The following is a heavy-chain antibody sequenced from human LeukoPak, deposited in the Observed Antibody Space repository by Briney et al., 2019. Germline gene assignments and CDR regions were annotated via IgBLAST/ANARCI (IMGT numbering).Heavy chain of an antibody. CDR1: GLTFDAYA. J-gene: IGHJ4*02. CDR3: AKDIYCIGGSCYSHFDY. V-gene: IGHV3-43*02. D-gene: IGHD2-15*01. CDR2: ISGDGGST. Sequence: SGGSLRLSCAASGLTFDAYAMHWVRQAPGRGLEWVSLISGDGGSTYYADSVKGRFTISRDNSKSSVYLQMNSLRTEDTALYYCAKDIYCIGGSCYSHFDYWGQGTLVTVSS.